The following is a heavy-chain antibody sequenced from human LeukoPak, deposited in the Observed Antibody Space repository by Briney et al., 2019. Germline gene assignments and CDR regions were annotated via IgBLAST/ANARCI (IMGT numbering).Heavy chain of an antibody. CDR2: IYHSGST. CDR3: ASMVRGVIREYFQH. D-gene: IGHD3-10*01. Sequence: SETLSLTCTVSGGSISSYYWSWIRQPPGKGLEWIGYIYHSGSTYYNPSLKSRVTISVDRSKNQFSLKLSSVTAADTAVYYCASMVRGVIREYFQHWGQGTLVTVSS. CDR1: GGSISSYY. J-gene: IGHJ1*01. V-gene: IGHV4-59*12.